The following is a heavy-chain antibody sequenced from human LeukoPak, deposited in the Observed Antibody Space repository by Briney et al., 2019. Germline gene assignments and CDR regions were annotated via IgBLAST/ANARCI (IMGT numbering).Heavy chain of an antibody. CDR1: GFTFSNYF. J-gene: IGHJ4*02. V-gene: IGHV3-30*04. CDR2: IASDGSHT. Sequence: GRSLRLSCAASGFTFSNYFMHWVRQAPGKGLEWVADIASDGSHTFYVESVKGRFTISRDNSKNTLYLQMNSLRAEDTAVYYCAKASGWSRGYFDYWGQGTLVTVSS. CDR3: AKASGWSRGYFDY. D-gene: IGHD6-19*01.